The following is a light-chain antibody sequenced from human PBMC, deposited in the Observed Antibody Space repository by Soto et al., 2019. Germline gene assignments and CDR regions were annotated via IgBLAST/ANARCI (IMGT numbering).Light chain of an antibody. CDR1: SSNIGTNT. J-gene: IGLJ1*01. CDR2: NNN. CDR3: AAWDDSLSGHFV. V-gene: IGLV1-44*01. Sequence: QSVLTQPPSASGTPGQRVTISCSGSSSNIGTNTVSWYQHLPGTAPKLLIYNNNQRPSGVPDRFSGSNSGTSASLAISGLQSEDGADYYCAAWDDSLSGHFVFGTGTKVTVL.